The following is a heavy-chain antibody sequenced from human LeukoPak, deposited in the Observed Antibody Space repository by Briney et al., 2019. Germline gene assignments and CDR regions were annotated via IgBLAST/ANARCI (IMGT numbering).Heavy chain of an antibody. V-gene: IGHV3-23*01. CDR1: GFTFSNNG. CDR3: AKGLNWFDP. J-gene: IGHJ5*02. D-gene: IGHD2-8*01. CDR2: LSGSGSSV. Sequence: GGSLRLSCVVSGFTFSNNGMSWVRQAPGKGLEWVSGLSGSGSSVYYADSVRGRLTISRDNSRNTLYLQLDSLRADDTAVYYFAKGLNWFDPWGQGTLVTVSS.